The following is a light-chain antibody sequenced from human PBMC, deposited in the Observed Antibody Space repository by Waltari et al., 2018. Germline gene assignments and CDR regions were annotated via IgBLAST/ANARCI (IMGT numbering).Light chain of an antibody. V-gene: IGLV2-14*01. J-gene: IGLJ1*01. CDR2: DVS. CDR1: SSDVGGYNY. CDR3: SSYTSSSTLV. Sequence: QSALTQPASVSGSPGQSITISCTGTSSDVGGYNYASWYQQHPGKAPKLMISDVSNRPSGVSNRFSGSQSGNTASLTISGLQAEDEADYYCSSYTSSSTLVFGTGTKVTVL.